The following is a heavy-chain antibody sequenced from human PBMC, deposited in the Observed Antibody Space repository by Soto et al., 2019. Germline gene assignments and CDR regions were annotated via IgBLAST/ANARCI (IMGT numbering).Heavy chain of an antibody. Sequence: EVQLVESGGGLVQPGGSLRLSCAASGFTLSTYWMTWVRQTPGKGLEWVAAINRDGSVPNYVDSVEGRFTISRDNAKNSLYLQMDGVRAEDAGVYCWARYLSPRHTAYWGDDFDFSGPGTMVTVSS. J-gene: IGHJ3*01. V-gene: IGHV3-7*05. CDR3: ARYLSPRHTAYWGDDFDF. CDR1: GFTLSTYW. CDR2: INRDGSVP. D-gene: IGHD7-27*01.